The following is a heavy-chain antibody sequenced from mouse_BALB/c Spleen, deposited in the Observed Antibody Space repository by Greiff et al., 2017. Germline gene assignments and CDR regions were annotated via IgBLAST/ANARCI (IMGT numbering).Heavy chain of an antibody. CDR3: ARQDGYYWYFDV. CDR1: GFTFSSFG. J-gene: IGHJ1*01. CDR2: ISSGSSTI. D-gene: IGHD2-3*01. V-gene: IGHV5-17*02. Sequence: DVHLVESGGGLVQPGGSRKLSCAASGFTFSSFGMHWVRQAPEKGLEWVAYISSGSSTIYYADTVKGRFTISRDNPKNTLFLQMTSLRSEDTAMYYCARQDGYYWYFDVWGAGTTVTVSS.